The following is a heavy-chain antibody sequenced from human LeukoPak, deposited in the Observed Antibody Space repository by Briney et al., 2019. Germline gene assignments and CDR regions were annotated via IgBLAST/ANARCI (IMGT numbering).Heavy chain of an antibody. J-gene: IGHJ4*02. V-gene: IGHV4-31*03. CDR3: ARRGPTTSYFDY. CDR1: GGSISSSSYY. CDR2: IYYSGST. D-gene: IGHD2/OR15-2a*01. Sequence: SETLSLTCTVSGGSISSSSYYWGWIRQHPGRGLEWIGNIYYSGSTYYNPSLKSRVLLSVDTSKNQFSVKLTSVTAADTAVYYRARRGPTTSYFDYWGQGILVTVSS.